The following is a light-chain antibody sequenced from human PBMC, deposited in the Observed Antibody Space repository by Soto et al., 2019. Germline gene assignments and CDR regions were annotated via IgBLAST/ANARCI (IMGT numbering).Light chain of an antibody. CDR3: QQNRRYPST. CDR2: DTS. J-gene: IGKJ4*01. CDR1: QSVSSK. Sequence: ELVLTQSPGTLSLSPGERATLSCRASQSVSSKLAWYQQRPGQAPRLLIYDTSSRATGIPARFSGSGSGTDFTLTISSLQAEDFATYYCQQNRRYPSTFGGGTKVDI. V-gene: IGKV3-15*01.